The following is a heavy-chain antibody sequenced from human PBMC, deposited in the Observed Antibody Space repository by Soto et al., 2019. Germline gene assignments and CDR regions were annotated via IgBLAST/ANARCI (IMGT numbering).Heavy chain of an antibody. CDR2: ISAYNGNT. Sequence: ASVKVSCKASGYTFTSYGISWVRQAPGQGLEWMGWISAYNGNTNYAQKLQGRVTMTTDTSTSTAYMELRSLRFDDTAVYYCARGGPYYDFWSGPRLYYYYMDVWGKGTTVTVSS. D-gene: IGHD3-3*01. J-gene: IGHJ6*03. CDR1: GYTFTSYG. CDR3: ARGGPYYDFWSGPRLYYYYMDV. V-gene: IGHV1-18*01.